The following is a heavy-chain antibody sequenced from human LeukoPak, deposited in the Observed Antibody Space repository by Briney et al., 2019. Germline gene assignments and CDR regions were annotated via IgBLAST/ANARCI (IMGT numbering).Heavy chain of an antibody. CDR3: ARAVVGATYYFDY. CDR1: GYTFTSYY. D-gene: IGHD1-26*01. CDR2: ISAYNGNT. V-gene: IGHV1-18*04. J-gene: IGHJ4*02. Sequence: ASVKVSCKASGYTFTSYYMHWVRQAPGQGLEWMGWISAYNGNTNYAQKLQGRVTMTTDTSTSTAYMELRSLRSDDTAVYYCARAVVGATYYFDYWGQGTLVTVSS.